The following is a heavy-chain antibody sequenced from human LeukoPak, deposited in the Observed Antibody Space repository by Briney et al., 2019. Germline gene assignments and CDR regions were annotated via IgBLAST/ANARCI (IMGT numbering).Heavy chain of an antibody. CDR3: ARGGPYSSSSLDY. CDR1: GFTFSNSW. J-gene: IGHJ4*02. V-gene: IGHV3-74*01. D-gene: IGHD6-6*01. Sequence: GGSLRLSCAASGFTFSNSWMYWVRQTPDKGLVWVSRIKYDGSSTVYADSVKGRFTISRDNAKNTLDLQMNSLRAEDTAVYYCARGGPYSSSSLDYWGQGTLVAVSS. CDR2: IKYDGSST.